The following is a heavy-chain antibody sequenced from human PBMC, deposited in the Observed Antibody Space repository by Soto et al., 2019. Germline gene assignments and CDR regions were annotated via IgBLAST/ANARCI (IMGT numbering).Heavy chain of an antibody. V-gene: IGHV4-31*03. J-gene: IGHJ6*02. D-gene: IGHD2-2*02. CDR3: ARWNRWGPAAIRRLNYYYYYGMDV. CDR2: IYYSGST. Sequence: SETLSLTCTVFGGYISNGGYYWSWIRQHPGKGLEWIGYIYYSGSTYYNPSLKSRVTISVDTSKNQFSLKLSSVTAADTAVYYCARWNRWGPAAIRRLNYYYYYGMDVWGQGTTVTVSS. CDR1: GGYISNGGYY.